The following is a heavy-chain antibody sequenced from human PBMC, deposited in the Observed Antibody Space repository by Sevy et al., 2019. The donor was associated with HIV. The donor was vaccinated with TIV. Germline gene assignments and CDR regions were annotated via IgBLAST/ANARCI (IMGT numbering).Heavy chain of an antibody. CDR3: ARSPPVVVVPGAPSWFDP. Sequence: SETLSLTCAVHYGAFSGYYWNRIRQVPGKGLEWIGEINESGITYYNPSLKSRVTISVDTSKKQFSLKLNSVTAVDSAVYFCARSPPVVVVPGAPSWFDPWGQGTLVTVSS. D-gene: IGHD2-2*01. CDR1: YGAFSGYY. J-gene: IGHJ5*02. V-gene: IGHV4-34*01. CDR2: INESGIT.